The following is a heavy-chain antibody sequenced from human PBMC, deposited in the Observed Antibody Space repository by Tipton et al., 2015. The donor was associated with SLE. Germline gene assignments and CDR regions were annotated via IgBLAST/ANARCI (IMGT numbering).Heavy chain of an antibody. D-gene: IGHD5-12*01. V-gene: IGHV3-30-3*01. Sequence: SLRLSCAASGFTFSSYAMHWVRQAPGKGLEWVALISYDGSNKYYRDSVKGRFTISRDNSKNTLYLQMNSLRAEDTAVYYCARGYSGYDWGGDYFDYWGQGTLVTVSS. CDR1: GFTFSSYA. CDR3: ARGYSGYDWGGDYFDY. CDR2: ISYDGSNK. J-gene: IGHJ4*02.